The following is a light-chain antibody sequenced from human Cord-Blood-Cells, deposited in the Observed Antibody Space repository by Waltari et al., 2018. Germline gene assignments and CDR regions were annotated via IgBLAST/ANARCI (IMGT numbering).Light chain of an antibody. J-gene: IGLJ3*02. V-gene: IGLV2-23*01. CDR3: CSYAGSSTWV. Sequence: QSALTQPASVSGSPGQSITISCTGTSSYVGSYNLVPWYQQHPGKDPKLMIYEGSKRPTGVSKRFSGSKSGNTASLTSSGLQAEDEADYYCCSYAGSSTWVFGGGTKLTVL. CDR1: SSYVGSYNL. CDR2: EGS.